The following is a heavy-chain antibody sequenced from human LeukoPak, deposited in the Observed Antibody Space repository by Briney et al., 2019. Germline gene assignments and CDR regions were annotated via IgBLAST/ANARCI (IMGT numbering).Heavy chain of an antibody. V-gene: IGHV4-59*08. Sequence: SETLSLTCTVSGGSISSYYWSWIRQPPGKGLEWIGYIYYSGSTNYNPSLKSRVTISVDTSKNQFSLKLSSVTAADTAVYYCARLRPLSNFDYWGQGTLVTVSS. CDR1: GGSISSYY. CDR3: ARLRPLSNFDY. CDR2: IYYSGST. J-gene: IGHJ4*02.